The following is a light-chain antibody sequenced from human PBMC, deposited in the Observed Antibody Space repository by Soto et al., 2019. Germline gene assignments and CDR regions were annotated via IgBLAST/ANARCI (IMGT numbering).Light chain of an antibody. J-gene: IGKJ4*01. Sequence: EIVLTQCPSRLCLSPGDCATLTCMASESTXGYLAWYQQEPGQAPRILXYDASSRATGIPARLSGSGSGTAFTLTISNLQPEYFASYFCQQANSFTLTFGGGTKVDIK. CDR2: DAS. V-gene: IGKV3-11*01. CDR3: QQANSFTLT. CDR1: ESTXGY.